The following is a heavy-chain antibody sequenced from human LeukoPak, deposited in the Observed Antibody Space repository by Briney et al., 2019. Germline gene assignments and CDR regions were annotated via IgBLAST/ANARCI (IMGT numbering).Heavy chain of an antibody. CDR3: ARTMVRGFYWFDP. V-gene: IGHV4-39*01. CDR2: IYYSGST. D-gene: IGHD3-10*01. J-gene: IGHJ5*02. Sequence: PSETLSLTCTVSGGSISSSSYYWGWIRQPPGKGLEWIGSIYYSGSTYYNPSLKSRVTISVDTSKNQFSLKLSSVTAADTAVYYCARTMVRGFYWFDPWGQGTLVTVSS. CDR1: GGSISSSSYY.